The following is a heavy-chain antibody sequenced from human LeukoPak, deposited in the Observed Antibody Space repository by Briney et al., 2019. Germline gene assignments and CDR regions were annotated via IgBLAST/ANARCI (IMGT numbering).Heavy chain of an antibody. Sequence: SVKVSCKASGGTFSSYAISWVRQAPGQGLEWMGGIIPIFGTANYAQKFQGRVTITADESTSTAYMELSSLRSEDTAVYYCARVSMVRGVRPSFDPWGQGTLVTVSS. D-gene: IGHD3-10*01. CDR1: GGTFSSYA. CDR2: IIPIFGTA. J-gene: IGHJ5*02. CDR3: ARVSMVRGVRPSFDP. V-gene: IGHV1-69*01.